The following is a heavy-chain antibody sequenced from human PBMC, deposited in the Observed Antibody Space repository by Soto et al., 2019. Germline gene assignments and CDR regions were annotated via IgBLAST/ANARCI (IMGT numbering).Heavy chain of an antibody. CDR3: VRDSSAFY. V-gene: IGHV3-74*01. Sequence: EVQLVESGGGLVQPGGSLRLSCAVSGFTFSSYWMYWVRQAPGKVLVWVSRINSDGSSIGYADSVKGRFTISRDNAKNTLYLQMNSLRVEDTAVYYCVRDSSAFYWGQGTLVTVSS. D-gene: IGHD6-19*01. CDR2: INSDGSSI. J-gene: IGHJ4*02. CDR1: GFTFSSYW.